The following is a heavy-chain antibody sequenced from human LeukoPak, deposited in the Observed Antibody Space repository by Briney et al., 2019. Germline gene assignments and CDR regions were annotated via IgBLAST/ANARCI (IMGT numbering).Heavy chain of an antibody. CDR3: ARDGDYGDYGGVIDY. J-gene: IGHJ4*02. CDR1: GFTFDDYG. Sequence: GGSLRLSWAASGFTFDDYGMSWVRQAPGKGLEGFSGINWNGGSTGYADSVKGRFTISRDNAKNSLYLQMNSLRAEDTALYYCARDGDYGDYGGVIDYWGQGTLVTVSS. D-gene: IGHD4-17*01. CDR2: INWNGGST. V-gene: IGHV3-20*04.